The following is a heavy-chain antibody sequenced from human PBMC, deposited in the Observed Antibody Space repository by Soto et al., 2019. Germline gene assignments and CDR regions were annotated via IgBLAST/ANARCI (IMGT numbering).Heavy chain of an antibody. CDR3: ARARGSSQNRDT. CDR1: GDSISSDY. D-gene: IGHD6-13*01. V-gene: IGHV4-59*01. Sequence: QVQLQESGPGLVKPSETLSLTCTVSGDSISSDYWSWIRQPPGQGLEWIGYTYYSGLTNTNPSLKSRLTISVDTSKNQFSLKRTSVTAADTAVYYCARARGSSQNRDTWGQGTLVTVSS. J-gene: IGHJ5*02. CDR2: TYYSGLT.